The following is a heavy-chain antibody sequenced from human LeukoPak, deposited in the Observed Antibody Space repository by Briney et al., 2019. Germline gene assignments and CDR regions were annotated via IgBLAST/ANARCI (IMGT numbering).Heavy chain of an antibody. J-gene: IGHJ6*02. V-gene: IGHV4-59*08. CDR3: ARHYSGSTRVGLDV. CDR2: IDYSGST. CDR1: GGSIGRYY. D-gene: IGHD1-26*01. Sequence: SETLSLTCTVSGGSIGRYYWSWIRQPPGKGLEWIGFIDYSGSTNYNPSLRSRVTISVYSSKNQFSLKLSSVTAADTAVYYCARHYSGSTRVGLDVWGQGTTVIVSS.